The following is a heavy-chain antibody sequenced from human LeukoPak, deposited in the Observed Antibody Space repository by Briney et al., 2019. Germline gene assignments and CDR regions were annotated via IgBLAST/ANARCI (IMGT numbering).Heavy chain of an antibody. J-gene: IGHJ4*02. CDR3: ARENYGTDDFDY. V-gene: IGHV3-21*01. CDR2: ISSSSSYI. CDR1: GFTFSSYS. Sequence: GGSLRLSCAASGFTFSSYSMNWVRQAPGKGLEWVSSISSSSSYIYYADSVKGRFTISRDNAENSLYLQMNSLRAEDTAVYYCARENYGTDDFDYWGQGTQVTVSS. D-gene: IGHD4-17*01.